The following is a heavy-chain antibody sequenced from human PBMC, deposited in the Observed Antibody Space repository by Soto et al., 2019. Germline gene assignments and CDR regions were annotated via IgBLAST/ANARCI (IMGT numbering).Heavy chain of an antibody. CDR2: FDPEDGET. D-gene: IGHD2-2*01. V-gene: IGHV1-24*01. J-gene: IGHJ5*02. CDR3: ATGRVVPAARGLLWFDP. CDR1: GYTLTELS. Sequence: ASVKLSCKVSGYTLTELSMHWVRQAPRKGLEWMGGFDPEDGETIYAQKFQGRVTMTEDTSTDTAYMELSSLRSEDTAVYYCATGRVVPAARGLLWFDPWGQGTLVTVSS.